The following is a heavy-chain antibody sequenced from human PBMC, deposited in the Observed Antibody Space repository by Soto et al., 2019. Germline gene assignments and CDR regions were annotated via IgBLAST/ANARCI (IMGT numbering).Heavy chain of an antibody. D-gene: IGHD5-12*01. V-gene: IGHV3-30-3*01. CDR3: ARVMGTKPTERWLHPTPYYYYGMDV. J-gene: IGHJ6*02. Sequence: QVQLVESGGGVVQPGRSLRLSCAASGFTFSSYAMHWVRQAPGKGLEWVAVISYDGSNKYYADSVKGRFTISRDNSKNTLYLQMNSLRAEDTAVYYCARVMGTKPTERWLHPTPYYYYGMDVWGQGTTVTVSS. CDR2: ISYDGSNK. CDR1: GFTFSSYA.